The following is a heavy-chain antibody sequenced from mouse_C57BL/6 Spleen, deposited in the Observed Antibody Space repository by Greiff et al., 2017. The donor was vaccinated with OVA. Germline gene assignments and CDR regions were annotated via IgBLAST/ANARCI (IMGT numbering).Heavy chain of an antibody. CDR2: IYIGNGYT. Sequence: DVKLVESGAELVRPGSSVKMSCKTSGYTFTSYGINWVKQRPGQGLEWIGYIYIGNGYTEYNEKFKGKATLTSDTSSSTAYMQLSSLTSEDSAIYFCARGRGYDGYAMDYWGQGTSVTVSS. J-gene: IGHJ4*01. D-gene: IGHD2-2*01. CDR1: GYTFTSYG. V-gene: IGHV1-58*01. CDR3: ARGRGYDGYAMDY.